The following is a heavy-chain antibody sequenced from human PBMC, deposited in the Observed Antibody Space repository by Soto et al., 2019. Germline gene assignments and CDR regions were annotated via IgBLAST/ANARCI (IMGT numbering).Heavy chain of an antibody. CDR1: GGSISSGGYY. CDR3: ARGITMVRGVIFSPYFDY. D-gene: IGHD3-10*01. CDR2: IYYGGTA. J-gene: IGHJ4*02. Sequence: QVQLQESGPGLVKPSQTLSLTCTVSGGSISSGGYYWSWIRQHPGKGLEWIGYIYYGGTAYYDPSLKSRVPISVDTSKNQFSLKLSSVTAADTAVYYCARGITMVRGVIFSPYFDYWGQGTLVTVSS. V-gene: IGHV4-31*03.